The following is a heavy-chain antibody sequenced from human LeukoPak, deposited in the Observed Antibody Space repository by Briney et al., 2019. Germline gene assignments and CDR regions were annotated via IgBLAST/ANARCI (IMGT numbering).Heavy chain of an antibody. Sequence: TTSETLSLTCTVSGGSISSGSYYWSWIRQPPGKRMEWIGEINHSGSTNYNPSLKSRVTISVDTSKNQFSLKLSSVTAADTAVYYCARKRWYRAYRAFDIWGQGTMVTVSS. D-gene: IGHD1-26*01. J-gene: IGHJ3*02. CDR3: ARKRWYRAYRAFDI. CDR2: INHSGST. V-gene: IGHV4-39*07. CDR1: GGSISSGSYY.